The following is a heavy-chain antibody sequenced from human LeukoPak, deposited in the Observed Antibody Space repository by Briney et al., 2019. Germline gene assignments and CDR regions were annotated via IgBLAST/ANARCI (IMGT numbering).Heavy chain of an antibody. V-gene: IGHV4-59*08. CDR2: IYYSGST. D-gene: IGHD3-22*01. Sequence: PSETLSLTCTVSGGAISSYYWSWIRQPPGRGLERIGHIYYSGSTNYNPPLKSRVTISVDPSKNQFSLKLSSVTAADTAVYFCARHQGHDFYDSSGYYSFDYWGQGTLVTVSS. CDR1: GGAISSYY. J-gene: IGHJ4*02. CDR3: ARHQGHDFYDSSGYYSFDY.